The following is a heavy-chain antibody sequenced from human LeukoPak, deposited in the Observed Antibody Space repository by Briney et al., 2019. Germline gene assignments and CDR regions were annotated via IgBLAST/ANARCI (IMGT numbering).Heavy chain of an antibody. CDR3: ASQTY. CDR1: GGSFSGYY. J-gene: IGHJ4*02. V-gene: IGHV4-59*10. Sequence: KPSETLSLTCAVYGGSFSGYYWSWIRQPAGKGLEWIGRIYTSGSTDYNPSLKSRVTISVDTSKNQFSLKLSSVTAADTAVYYCASQTYWGQGTLVTVSS. CDR2: IYTSGST.